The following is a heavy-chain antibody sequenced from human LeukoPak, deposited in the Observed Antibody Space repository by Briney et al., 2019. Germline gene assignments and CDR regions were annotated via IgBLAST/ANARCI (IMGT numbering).Heavy chain of an antibody. CDR1: GFTFNDFA. D-gene: IGHD3-3*01. J-gene: IGHJ3*02. V-gene: IGHV3-20*04. CDR2: ISWNSGNT. Sequence: GGSLRLSCAASGFTFNDFAMHWVRQAPGKGLEWVSGISWNSGNTDYADSVTGRFTISRDNAKNSLYLQMNSLRAEDTAVYYCARVRTIFTLNSAFDIWGQGTMVTVSS. CDR3: ARVRTIFTLNSAFDI.